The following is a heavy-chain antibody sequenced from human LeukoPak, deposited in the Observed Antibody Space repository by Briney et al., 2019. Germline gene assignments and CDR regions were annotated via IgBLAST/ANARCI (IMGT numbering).Heavy chain of an antibody. CDR3: TTARGVH. Sequence: NPGGSLRLSCAASGFAFNTYAMSWVRQAPGKGLEWVGRIKSKTDGGTTDYAAPVKGRFTISRDDSKNTLYLQMNSLKTEDTAVYYCTTARGVHWGQGTLVTVSS. D-gene: IGHD2-2*01. CDR1: GFAFNTYA. CDR2: IKSKTDGGTT. J-gene: IGHJ4*02. V-gene: IGHV3-15*01.